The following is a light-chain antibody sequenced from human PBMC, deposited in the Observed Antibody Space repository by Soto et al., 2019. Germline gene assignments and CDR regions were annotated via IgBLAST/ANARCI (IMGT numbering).Light chain of an antibody. CDR1: SSNIGGNS. CDR3: GSWDSSLSAYV. V-gene: IGLV1-51*01. J-gene: IGLJ1*01. Sequence: QSVMTQPPSVSAAPGQKVTISCSGSSSNIGGNSVSWYQQLPGTAPKLLIYDDDNRPSGIPDRFSGSKSGTSATLGITGFQTGDEADYYCGSWDSSLSAYVFATGTQLTVL. CDR2: DDD.